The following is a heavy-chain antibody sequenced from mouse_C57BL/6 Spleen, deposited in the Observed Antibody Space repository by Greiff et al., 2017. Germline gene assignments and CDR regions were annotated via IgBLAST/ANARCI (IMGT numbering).Heavy chain of an antibody. J-gene: IGHJ1*03. V-gene: IGHV1-53*01. Sequence: QVQLQQPGTELVKPGASVKLSCKASGYTFTSYWMHWVKQRPGQGLEWIGNINPSNGGTNYNEKFKSKATLTVDKSSSTAYMQLSSLTSEDSAVYYCARSIYYDYDPHGYFDVWGTGTTVTVSS. CDR3: ARSIYYDYDPHGYFDV. D-gene: IGHD2-4*01. CDR1: GYTFTSYW. CDR2: INPSNGGT.